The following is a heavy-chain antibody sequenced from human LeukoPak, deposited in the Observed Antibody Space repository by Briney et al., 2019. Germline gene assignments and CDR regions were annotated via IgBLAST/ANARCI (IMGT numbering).Heavy chain of an antibody. CDR2: IYHSGST. CDR1: GGSISSGGYS. Sequence: PSETLSLTCAVSGGSISSGGYSWSWIRQPPGKGLEWIGYIYHSGSTYYNPSLKSRVTTSVDRSKNQFSLKLSSVTAADTAVYYCARGYYYDSSGYYWHWYFDLWGRGTLVTVSS. D-gene: IGHD3-22*01. V-gene: IGHV4-30-2*01. J-gene: IGHJ2*01. CDR3: ARGYYYDSSGYYWHWYFDL.